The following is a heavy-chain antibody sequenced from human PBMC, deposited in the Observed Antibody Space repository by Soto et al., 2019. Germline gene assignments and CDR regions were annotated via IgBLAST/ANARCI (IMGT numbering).Heavy chain of an antibody. V-gene: IGHV4-59*01. CDR3: ARARLSRSWWFDP. Sequence: SETLSLTCTVSGGSISSYYWSWIRQPPGKGLEWIGYIYYSGSTNYNPSLKSRVTISVDTSKNQFSLKLSSVTAADTAVYYCARARLSRSWWFDPWGQGTLVTVS. D-gene: IGHD3-10*01. CDR2: IYYSGST. J-gene: IGHJ5*02. CDR1: GGSISSYY.